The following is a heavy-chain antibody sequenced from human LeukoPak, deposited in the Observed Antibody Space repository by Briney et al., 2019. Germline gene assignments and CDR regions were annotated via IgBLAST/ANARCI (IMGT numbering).Heavy chain of an antibody. D-gene: IGHD4-17*01. V-gene: IGHV4-31*03. CDR3: ATPLHTVTEAFDI. J-gene: IGHJ3*02. CDR2: IYYSGST. CDR1: GGSISSGGYY. Sequence: ASETLSLTCTVSGGSISSGGYYWSWIRQHPGKGLEWIGYIYYSGSTYYNPSLKSRVTISVDTSKNQFSLKLSSVTAEDTAVYYCATPLHTVTEAFDIWGQGTMVTVSS.